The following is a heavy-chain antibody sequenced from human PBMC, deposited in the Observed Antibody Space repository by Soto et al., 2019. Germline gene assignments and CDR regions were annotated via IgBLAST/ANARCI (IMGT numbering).Heavy chain of an antibody. V-gene: IGHV3-48*02. J-gene: IGHJ4*02. D-gene: IGHD3-22*01. Sequence: PGGSLRLSCAASGFTFDDYAMYWVRQVPGKGLEWVSDISRSSGTIYYADSVKGRFTISRDNAKNSLYLQMNSLRDEDTAVYYCARDDYYDTSGYLALFDYWGQGTLVTVSS. CDR1: GFTFDDYA. CDR3: ARDDYYDTSGYLALFDY. CDR2: ISRSSGTI.